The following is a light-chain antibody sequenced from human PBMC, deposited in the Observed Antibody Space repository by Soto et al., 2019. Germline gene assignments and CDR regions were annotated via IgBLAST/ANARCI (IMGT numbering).Light chain of an antibody. Sequence: ELVLTQSPGTLSLSPGERATLSCRASQSVSNNYLAWYQQKPGQAPRLLIYGAFTRATGIPDRFSGSGSGTDFTLTISRLEPEDFAVYYCQQYGSLITFGQGTRLEIK. CDR3: QQYGSLIT. J-gene: IGKJ5*01. CDR2: GAF. V-gene: IGKV3-20*01. CDR1: QSVSNNY.